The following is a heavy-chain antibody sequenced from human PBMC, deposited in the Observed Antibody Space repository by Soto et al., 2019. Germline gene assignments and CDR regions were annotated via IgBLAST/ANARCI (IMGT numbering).Heavy chain of an antibody. CDR1: GFTFSSYD. CDR2: ITGSGGST. Sequence: GGSLRLSCAASGFTFSSYDMSWVRQAPGKGLEWVATITGSGGSTCYADSVRGRFTISRDNSKNTLYLQMNSLRAEDTALFYCAKWGNDWGYYYYGLNVWGQGTTVTVSS. D-gene: IGHD7-27*01. CDR3: AKWGNDWGYYYYGLNV. J-gene: IGHJ6*02. V-gene: IGHV3-23*01.